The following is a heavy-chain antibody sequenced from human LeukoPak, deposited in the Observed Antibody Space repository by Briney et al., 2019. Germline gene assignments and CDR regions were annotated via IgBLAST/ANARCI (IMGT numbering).Heavy chain of an antibody. CDR3: ARHSVFSRGYGGISSGGYFDY. Sequence: SETLSLTCTVSGGSISSYYWGWIRQPPGKGLEWIGSIYYSGSTYYNPSLKSRVTISVDTSKNQFSLKLSSVTAADTAVYYCARHSVFSRGYGGISSGGYFDYWGQGTLVTVSS. CDR1: GGSISSYY. V-gene: IGHV4-39*01. CDR2: IYYSGST. D-gene: IGHD4-23*01. J-gene: IGHJ4*02.